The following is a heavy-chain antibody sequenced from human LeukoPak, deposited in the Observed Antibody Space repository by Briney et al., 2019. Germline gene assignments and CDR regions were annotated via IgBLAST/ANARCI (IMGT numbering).Heavy chain of an antibody. CDR2: INTNTGNP. V-gene: IGHV7-4-1*02. Sequence: GASVKVSCKASGYTFTTYAMNWVRQAPRQGLEWMGWINTNTGNPTYAQGFTGRFVFSLDTSVSTAYLQISSLKAEDTAVYYCTREAPYFYYFMDVWGKGTTVTVSS. CDR3: TREAPYFYYFMDV. J-gene: IGHJ6*03. CDR1: GYTFTTYA.